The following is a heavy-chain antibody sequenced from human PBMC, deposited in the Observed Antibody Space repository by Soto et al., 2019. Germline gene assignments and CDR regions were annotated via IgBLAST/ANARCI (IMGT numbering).Heavy chain of an antibody. CDR2: MNPNSGNT. CDR1: GYTFTSYD. V-gene: IGHV1-8*01. D-gene: IGHD6-6*01. CDR3: ARGSYSSSSYYCFGMDV. Sequence: QVQLVQSGAEVKKPGASVKVSCKASGYTFTSYDINWVRQATGQGLEWMGWMNPNSGNTGYAQKFQGRVTMTRNTSISTAYMELSSLRSEDTAVYYCARGSYSSSSYYCFGMDVWGQGTTVTVSS. J-gene: IGHJ6*02.